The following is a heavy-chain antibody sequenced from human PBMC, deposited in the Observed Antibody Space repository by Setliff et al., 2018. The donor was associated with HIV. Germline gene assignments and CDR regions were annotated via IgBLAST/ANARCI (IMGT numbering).Heavy chain of an antibody. CDR3: ARPRRVRSRAWYWFDI. J-gene: IGHJ5*02. CDR2: INHSGST. V-gene: IGHV4-34*01. D-gene: IGHD6-19*01. CDR1: GGSFSGYY. Sequence: SETLSLTCAVYGGSFSGYYWSWIRQPPGKGLEWIGEINHSGSTNYNPSLKSRVTILVDTSKNQFSLKLSSVTAADTAVYYCARPRRVRSRAWYWFDIWGQGTLVTVSS.